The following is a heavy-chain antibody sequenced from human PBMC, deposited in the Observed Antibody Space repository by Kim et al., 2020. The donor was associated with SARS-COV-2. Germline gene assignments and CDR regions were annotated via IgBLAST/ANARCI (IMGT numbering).Heavy chain of an antibody. D-gene: IGHD2-21*02. J-gene: IGHJ4*02. CDR1: GFTFSTYA. Sequence: GGSLRLSCAASGFTFSTYAMSWVRQAPGKGLEWVSAVSGRGGSTYYADSVKGRFTISRDNSKNTLYLQMNSLRAEDTALYYCAKDSFWDCSQDVTDYWGQGTLVTVSS. CDR2: VSGRGGST. CDR3: AKDSFWDCSQDVTDY. V-gene: IGHV3-23*01.